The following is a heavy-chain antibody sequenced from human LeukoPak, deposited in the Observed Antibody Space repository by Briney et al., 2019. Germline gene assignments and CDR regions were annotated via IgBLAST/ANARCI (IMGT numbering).Heavy chain of an antibody. CDR3: ARDGPGYSFDY. CDR2: ISTSGSTI. CDR1: GFTFSSYP. Sequence: GGSLRLSCATSGFTFSSYPMSWVRQAPGKGLEWVSCISTSGSTIYYAESVKGRLTISRDNARNSLYLQMNSLRAEDTAIYYCARDGPGYSFDYWGQGTLVTVSS. D-gene: IGHD5-18*01. J-gene: IGHJ4*02. V-gene: IGHV3-48*04.